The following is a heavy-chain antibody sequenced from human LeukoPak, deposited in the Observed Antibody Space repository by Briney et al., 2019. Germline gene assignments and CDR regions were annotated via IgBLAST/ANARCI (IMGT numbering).Heavy chain of an antibody. J-gene: IGHJ6*03. V-gene: IGHV3-23*01. D-gene: IGHD3-22*01. CDR2: ISGSGGDT. CDR3: AKGSGDSSGYYYVYYYYYMDA. Sequence: GGSLRLSCAASGFTFSSYAMSWVRQAPGKGLEWVSAISGSGGDTYYADSVKGRFSISRDNFKNTLYLQMNSLRVEDTAVYYCAKGSGDSSGYYYVYYYYYMDAWGKGTMVTVSS. CDR1: GFTFSSYA.